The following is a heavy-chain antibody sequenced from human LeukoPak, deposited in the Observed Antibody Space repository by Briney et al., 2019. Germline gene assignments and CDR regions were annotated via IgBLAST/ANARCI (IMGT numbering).Heavy chain of an antibody. CDR2: INHSGST. V-gene: IGHV4-34*01. CDR3: AGLLLVGAFDI. CDR1: GGSFSGYY. D-gene: IGHD2-8*02. J-gene: IGHJ3*02. Sequence: PSETLSLTCAVYGGSFSGYYWSWIRQPPGKGLEWIGEINHSGSTNYNPSLKSRVTISVDTSKNQFSLKLSSVTAADTAVYYCAGLLLVGAFDIWGRGKMVTVSS.